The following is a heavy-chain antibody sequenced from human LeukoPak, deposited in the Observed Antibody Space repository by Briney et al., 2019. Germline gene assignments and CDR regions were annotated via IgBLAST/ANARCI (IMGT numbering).Heavy chain of an antibody. J-gene: IGHJ4*02. CDR1: GFTFSSYA. D-gene: IGHD5-18*01. Sequence: GGSLRLPCAASGFTFSSYAMSWVRQALGKGLEWVSAISGSGGSTYYADSVKGRFTISRDNSKNTLYLQMNSLRAEGTAVYYCAREGVDTAMVDYWGQGTLVTVSS. CDR3: AREGVDTAMVDY. V-gene: IGHV3-23*01. CDR2: ISGSGGST.